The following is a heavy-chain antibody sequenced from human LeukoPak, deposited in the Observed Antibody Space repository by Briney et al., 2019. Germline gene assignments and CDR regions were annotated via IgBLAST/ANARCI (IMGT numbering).Heavy chain of an antibody. CDR2: IYYSGST. D-gene: IGHD4-11*01. CDR1: GGSISSSSYY. CDR3: ARSYSNYVYYYHYMDV. J-gene: IGHJ6*03. V-gene: IGHV4-39*01. Sequence: SETLSLTCTVSGGSISSSSYYWGWIRQPPGKGLEWIGSIYYSGSTYYNPSLKSRVTISVDTSKNQFSLKLSSVTAADTAVYYCARSYSNYVYYYHYMDVWGKGTTVTVSS.